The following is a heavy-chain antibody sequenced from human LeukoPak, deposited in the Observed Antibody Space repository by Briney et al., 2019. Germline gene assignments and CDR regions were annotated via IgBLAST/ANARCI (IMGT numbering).Heavy chain of an antibody. Sequence: GGSLRLSCAASGFIFSDYYMTWIRQAPGKGLEWLSYISGSGSDTNYADSVKGRFTTSRDNAKNSLYLQMDSLRAEDTAVYYCARVGSIAAAGTPDYWGQGTLVTVSS. CDR3: ARVGSIAAAGTPDY. J-gene: IGHJ4*02. V-gene: IGHV3-11*06. CDR1: GFIFSDYY. D-gene: IGHD6-13*01. CDR2: ISGSGSDT.